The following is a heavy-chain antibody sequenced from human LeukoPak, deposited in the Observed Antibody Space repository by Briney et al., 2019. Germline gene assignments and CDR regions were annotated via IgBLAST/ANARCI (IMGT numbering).Heavy chain of an antibody. CDR1: GGSFSGYY. CDR2: IYYSGST. Sequence: SETLSLTCAVYGGSFSGYYWSWIRQPPGKGLEWIGYIYYSGSTNYNPSLKSRVTISVDTSKNQFSLKLSSVTAADTAVYYCARLGDQQQLILTSYYGLDVWGRGTTVTVSS. J-gene: IGHJ6*02. CDR3: ARLGDQQQLILTSYYGLDV. V-gene: IGHV4-59*01. D-gene: IGHD6-13*01.